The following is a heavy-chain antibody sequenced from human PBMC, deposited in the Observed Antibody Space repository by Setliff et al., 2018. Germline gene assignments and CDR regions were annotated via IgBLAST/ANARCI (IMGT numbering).Heavy chain of an antibody. D-gene: IGHD3-22*01. CDR2: IYPDDSDT. CDR1: GYNFLDYW. V-gene: IGHV5-51*01. Sequence: HGESLKISCKASGYNFLDYWIGWVRQMPGKGLEWMGIIYPDDSDTRYSPSVQGPFTISADKSISTAYLQWSSLKASDTAFYYCARRRRFDSGGPRSPWYFDLWGRGTLVTVSS. CDR3: ARRRRFDSGGPRSPWYFDL. J-gene: IGHJ2*01.